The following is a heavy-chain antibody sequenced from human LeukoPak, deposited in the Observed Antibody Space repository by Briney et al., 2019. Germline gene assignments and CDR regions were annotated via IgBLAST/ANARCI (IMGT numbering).Heavy chain of an antibody. CDR2: IYSGGST. Sequence: PGGSLRLSCAASGFTVSSNYMSWVRQAPGKGLEWVSVIYSGGSTYYADSVKGRFTISRDNSKNTLYLQMSSLRAEDTAVYYCASCLGGSCYSDYYYYGMDVWGQGTTVTVSS. CDR1: GFTVSSNY. D-gene: IGHD2-15*01. V-gene: IGHV3-53*01. CDR3: ASCLGGSCYSDYYYYGMDV. J-gene: IGHJ6*02.